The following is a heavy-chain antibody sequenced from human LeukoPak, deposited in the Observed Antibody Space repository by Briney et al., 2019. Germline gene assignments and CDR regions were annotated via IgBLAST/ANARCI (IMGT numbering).Heavy chain of an antibody. Sequence: GGSLRLSCTASGFTFGDYAMGWFRQAPGKGLEWVGFIRSKAYGGTTEYAASVKGRFTISRDDSKSIAYLQMNSLKTEDTAVYYCTRDEVTIFGVLPSGYWGQGTLVTVSS. CDR3: TRDEVTIFGVLPSGY. D-gene: IGHD3-3*01. CDR2: IRSKAYGGTT. V-gene: IGHV3-49*03. J-gene: IGHJ4*02. CDR1: GFTFGDYA.